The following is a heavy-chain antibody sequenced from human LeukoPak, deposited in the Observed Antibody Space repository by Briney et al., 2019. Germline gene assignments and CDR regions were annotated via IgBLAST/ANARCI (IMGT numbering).Heavy chain of an antibody. V-gene: IGHV1-8*03. D-gene: IGHD1-26*01. CDR3: ARAPVLGYYYYYMDV. J-gene: IGHJ6*03. Sequence: ASVKVSCKASGYTFTSYDINWVRQATGQGLEWMGWMNPNSGNTGYAQKFQGRVTITRNTSISTAYMELSSLRPEDTAVYYCARAPVLGYYYYYMDVWGKGTTVTVSS. CDR1: GYTFTSYD. CDR2: MNPNSGNT.